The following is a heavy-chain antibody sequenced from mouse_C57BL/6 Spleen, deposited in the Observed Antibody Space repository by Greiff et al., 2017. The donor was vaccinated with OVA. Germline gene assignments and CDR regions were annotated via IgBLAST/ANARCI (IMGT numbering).Heavy chain of an antibody. CDR2: IDPSDSET. J-gene: IGHJ4*01. CDR3: ARDDRDAMDY. Sequence: VKLQQPGAELVRPGSSVKLSCKASGYTFTSYWLHWVKQRPIQGLEWIGNIDPSDSETHYNQKFKDKATLTVDKSSSTAYMQLSSLTSESSAVYYCARDDRDAMDYWGQGTSVTVSS. V-gene: IGHV1-52*01. D-gene: IGHD3-1*01. CDR1: GYTFTSYW.